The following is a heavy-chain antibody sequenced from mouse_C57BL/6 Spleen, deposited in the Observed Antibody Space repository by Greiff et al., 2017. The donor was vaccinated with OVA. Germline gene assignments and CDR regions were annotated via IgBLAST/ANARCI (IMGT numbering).Heavy chain of an antibody. CDR2: INPNNGGN. J-gene: IGHJ3*01. Sequence: EVMLVESGPELVKPGASVKMSCKASGYTFTDYNMHWVKQSHGKSLEWIGYINPNNGGNSYNQKFQGKATLPVNKSSSTADMELRSLTSEDSAVYYCASPGHQLGWFAYWGQGTLVTVAA. CDR1: GYTFTDYN. V-gene: IGHV1-22*01. CDR3: ASPGHQLGWFAY. D-gene: IGHD4-1*02.